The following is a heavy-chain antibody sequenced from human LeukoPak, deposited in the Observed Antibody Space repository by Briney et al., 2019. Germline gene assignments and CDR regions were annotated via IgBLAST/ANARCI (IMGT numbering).Heavy chain of an antibody. D-gene: IGHD6-19*01. J-gene: IGHJ4*02. CDR3: AKDRSSGWCVRNGNDY. Sequence: PGGSLRLSCAASGFTFSSYAMSWVRQAPGKGLEWVSAISGSGGSTYYADSVKGRFTISRDNSKNTLYLQMNSLRAEDTAVYYCAKDRSSGWCVRNGNDYWGQGTLVTVSS. CDR2: ISGSGGST. CDR1: GFTFSSYA. V-gene: IGHV3-23*01.